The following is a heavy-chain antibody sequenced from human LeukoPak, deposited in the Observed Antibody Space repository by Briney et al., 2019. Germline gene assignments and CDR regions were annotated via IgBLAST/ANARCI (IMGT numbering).Heavy chain of an antibody. CDR1: GFNFSSYW. V-gene: IGHV3-74*01. J-gene: IGHJ4*02. CDR2: INSDGSST. CDR3: ARNYGDRKTLDY. Sequence: GGSLRLSCEASGFNFSSYWMHWVRQAPGKGLVWVSRINSDGSSTSYADSVKGRFTISRDNAKNTLYLQMNSLRAEDTAVYYCARNYGDRKTLDYWGQGTLVTVSS. D-gene: IGHD4-17*01.